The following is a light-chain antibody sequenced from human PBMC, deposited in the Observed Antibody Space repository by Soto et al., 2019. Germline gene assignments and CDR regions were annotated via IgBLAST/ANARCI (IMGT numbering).Light chain of an antibody. CDR2: GVS. CDR1: ESVIRN. Sequence: EIVMTQSPATLSVSPGETATLSCRASESVIRNLAWYQQKPGQVPRLLIYGVSTRVTGVPARFSGSGSGTEFTLPISSLQSEDFPLYSCHQYNYWPRSFGQGTRWISN. J-gene: IGKJ1*01. V-gene: IGKV3-15*01. CDR3: HQYNYWPRS.